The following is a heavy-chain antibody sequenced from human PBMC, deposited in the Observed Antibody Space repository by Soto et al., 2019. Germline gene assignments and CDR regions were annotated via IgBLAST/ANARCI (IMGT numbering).Heavy chain of an antibody. CDR3: ARVTKTYYDYVWGSGGGPLHYYYYYGMDV. Sequence: GGSLRLSCAASGFTFSIYAMHWVRQAPGKGLEWVAVISYDGSNKYYADSVKGRFTISRDNSKNTLYLQMNSLRAEDTAVYYCARVTKTYYDYVWGSGGGPLHYYYYYGMDVWGQGTTVTVSS. CDR1: GFTFSIYA. V-gene: IGHV3-30-3*01. D-gene: IGHD3-16*01. CDR2: ISYDGSNK. J-gene: IGHJ6*02.